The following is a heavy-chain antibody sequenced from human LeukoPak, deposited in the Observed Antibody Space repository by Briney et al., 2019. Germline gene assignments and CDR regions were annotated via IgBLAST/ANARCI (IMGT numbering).Heavy chain of an antibody. Sequence: SETLSLTCIVSGGSISSYYWSWIRQPPGKGLEWIGYIYYSGSTNYNPSLKSRVTISVDTSKNQLSLKLSSVTAADTAVYYCARELYCSGGSCRYFDYWGQGTLVTVSS. D-gene: IGHD2-15*01. CDR1: GGSISSYY. J-gene: IGHJ4*02. V-gene: IGHV4-59*01. CDR3: ARELYCSGGSCRYFDY. CDR2: IYYSGST.